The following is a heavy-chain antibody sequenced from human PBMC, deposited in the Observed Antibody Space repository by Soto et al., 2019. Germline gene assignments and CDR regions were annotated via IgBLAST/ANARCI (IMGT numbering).Heavy chain of an antibody. CDR1: GGSFSGYY. Sequence: SETLSLTCAVYGGSFSGYYWSWIRQPPGKGLEWIGEINHSGSTNYNPSLKSRVTISVDTSKNQFSLKLSSVTAADTAVYYCARGVRRYDILTGYYSTGFYYFDYWGQGTLVTVSS. V-gene: IGHV4-34*01. J-gene: IGHJ4*02. D-gene: IGHD3-9*01. CDR3: ARGVRRYDILTGYYSTGFYYFDY. CDR2: INHSGST.